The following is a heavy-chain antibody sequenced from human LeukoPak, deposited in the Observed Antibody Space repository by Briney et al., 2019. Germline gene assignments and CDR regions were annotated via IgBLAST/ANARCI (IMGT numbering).Heavy chain of an antibody. CDR1: GFTFSTYG. CDR2: IFYDGSKE. CDR3: AKKTGFYGSGSYDDY. D-gene: IGHD3-10*01. J-gene: IGHJ4*02. V-gene: IGHV3-33*06. Sequence: GGSLRLSCAASGFTFSTYGFHWVRQAPGKGLEWVAAIFYDGSKEFYTDSVKGRFTISRDNSKNTLYLQMNSLRAEDTAVYYCAKKTGFYGSGSYDDYWGQGTLVTVSS.